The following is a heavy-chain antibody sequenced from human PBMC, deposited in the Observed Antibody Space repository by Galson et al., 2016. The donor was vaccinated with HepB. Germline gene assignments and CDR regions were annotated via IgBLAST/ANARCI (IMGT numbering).Heavy chain of an antibody. CDR2: VNPVNGDT. J-gene: IGHJ4*03. Sequence: SVKVSCKASGYTFTSYAIHWVRQAPGQRLEWMGWVNPVNGDTNYSPKFQGRLTMTSDTSANTAYLDLSSLGSEDTSMYYCARQPTSTSVNYYQLDYWGQGTTVTVSS. CDR1: GYTFTSYA. D-gene: IGHD3-10*01. V-gene: IGHV1-3*01. CDR3: ARQPTSTSVNYYQLDY.